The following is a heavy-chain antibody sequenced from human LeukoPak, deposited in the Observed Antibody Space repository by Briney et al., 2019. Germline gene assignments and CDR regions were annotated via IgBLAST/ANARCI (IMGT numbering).Heavy chain of an antibody. V-gene: IGHV4-4*07. CDR2: IYNSGST. J-gene: IGHJ3*02. CDR1: GGSISIYY. D-gene: IGHD5-18*01. CDR3: ARPQQRSYGVPVEAFDI. Sequence: PSETLSLTCTVSGGSISIYYWSWIRQPPGKGLEWIGRIYNSGSTNYNPSLKSRVTMSVDTSKNQFSLKLKSVTAADTAVYYCARPQQRSYGVPVEAFDIWGQRTTVTVS.